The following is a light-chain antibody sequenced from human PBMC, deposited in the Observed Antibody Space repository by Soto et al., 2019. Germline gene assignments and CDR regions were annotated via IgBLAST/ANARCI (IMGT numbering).Light chain of an antibody. CDR1: QSVSSSY. J-gene: IGKJ2*01. Sequence: EIELTQSPGTLSLSAGERATISCRASQSVSSSYLAWYQQKPGQAPRLLIYGASSMDTGVPDRFSGSGSGTEFTLTISRLEPEDFAVYYCQQYGSSPDTFGQGTKLEIK. CDR3: QQYGSSPDT. CDR2: GAS. V-gene: IGKV3-20*01.